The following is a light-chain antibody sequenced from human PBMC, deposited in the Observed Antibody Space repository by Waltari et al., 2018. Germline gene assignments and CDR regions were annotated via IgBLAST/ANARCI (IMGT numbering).Light chain of an antibody. J-gene: IGLJ2*01. CDR3: SSHAGNNLWI. V-gene: IGLV2-8*01. CDR2: DVT. Sequence: HSALTQPPSASGSPGQSVTISCTGTSADLGGYDYVPWYQQHPGKVPKLIIYDVTKRPSGVPPRFSASKSGNSASLTVSGLQAEDEADYYCSSHAGNNLWIFGGGTKVTVL. CDR1: SADLGGYDY.